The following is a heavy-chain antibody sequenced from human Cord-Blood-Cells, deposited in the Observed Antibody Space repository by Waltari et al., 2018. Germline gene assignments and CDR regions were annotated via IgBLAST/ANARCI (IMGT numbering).Heavy chain of an antibody. V-gene: IGHV4-34*01. CDR3: ARANWGKRAFDI. CDR1: GGPFSGYY. J-gene: IGHJ3*02. Sequence: QVQLQQWGAGLLKPSETLSRTCAVYGGPFSGYYWSGIRQPPGKGLEWIGEINHSGSTNYNPSLKSRVTISVDTSKNQFSLKLSSVTAADTAVYYCARANWGKRAFDIWGQGTMVTVSS. D-gene: IGHD7-27*01. CDR2: INHSGST.